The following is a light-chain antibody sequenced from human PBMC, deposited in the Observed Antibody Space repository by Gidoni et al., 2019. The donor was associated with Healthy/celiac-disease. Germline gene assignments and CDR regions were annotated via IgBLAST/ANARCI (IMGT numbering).Light chain of an antibody. V-gene: IGKV3-11*01. CDR1: QNVSDF. J-gene: IGKJ1*01. CDR2: DAA. Sequence: VLTQSPATLSLSPGERATLSCRASQNVSDFLTWYRQKPGQSPRLLMYDAANRAAGIPARFSGSGSGTDFTLVVSRLEPEDVGLYYCQQRSSWPWTFGQGTKVE. CDR3: QQRSSWPWT.